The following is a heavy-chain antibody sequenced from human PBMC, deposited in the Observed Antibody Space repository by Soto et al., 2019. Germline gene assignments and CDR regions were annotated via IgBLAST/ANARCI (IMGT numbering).Heavy chain of an antibody. CDR1: GGSISGGGYY. CDR3: ARVGYGDYGLDP. D-gene: IGHD4-17*01. CDR2: IYHSGST. J-gene: IGHJ5*02. V-gene: IGHV4-31*03. Sequence: QVRLQESGPGLVKPSQTLSLTCTVSGGSISGGGYYWSWIRQYPGKGLEWIGYIYHSGSTYYNPSLKSRVTISVDTSKNQFSLKLSSVTAADTAAYYCARVGYGDYGLDPLGQGTLVTVSS.